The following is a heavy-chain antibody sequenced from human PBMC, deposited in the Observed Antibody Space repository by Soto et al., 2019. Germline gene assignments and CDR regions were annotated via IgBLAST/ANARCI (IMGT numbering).Heavy chain of an antibody. CDR3: RRSSRYSTDI. CDR2: IYSTGNT. J-gene: IGHJ6*02. CDR1: GGSISSSSY. Sequence: QLQLRESGPGLVKPSETLSLTCTVSGGSISSSSYWGWIRQPPGKGLEWIGSIYSTGNTYYNPSLKSRVSISANTSKNQFSLKLTSVTAADTAVYYCRRSSRYSTDIWGQGTTVTVSS. D-gene: IGHD6-13*01. V-gene: IGHV4-39*01.